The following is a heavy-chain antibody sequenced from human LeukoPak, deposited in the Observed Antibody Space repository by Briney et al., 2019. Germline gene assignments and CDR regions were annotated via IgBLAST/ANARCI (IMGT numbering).Heavy chain of an antibody. D-gene: IGHD3-10*01. J-gene: IGHJ5*02. CDR3: ARRRITMVRGEGWFDP. V-gene: IGHV4-38-2*01. CDR2: IYHSGST. CDR1: GYSISSGYY. Sequence: SETLSLTCAVSGYSISSGYYWGWIRQPPGKGLEWIGSIYHSGSTYYNPSLKSRVTISVDTSKNQFSLKLGSVTAADTAVYYCARRRITMVRGEGWFDPWGQGTLVTVSS.